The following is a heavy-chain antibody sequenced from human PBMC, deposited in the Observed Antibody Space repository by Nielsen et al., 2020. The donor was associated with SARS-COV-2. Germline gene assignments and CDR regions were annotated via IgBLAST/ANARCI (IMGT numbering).Heavy chain of an antibody. D-gene: IGHD3-10*01. Sequence: GESLKISCAASGFTFSSYGMHWVRQAPGKGLEWVAVIWYDGSNKYYADSVKGRFTISRDNSKNTLYLQMNSLRAEDTAVYYCAREAFEVRGVSYFDYWGQGTLVTVSS. CDR3: AREAFEVRGVSYFDY. CDR2: IWYDGSNK. CDR1: GFTFSSYG. J-gene: IGHJ4*02. V-gene: IGHV3-33*08.